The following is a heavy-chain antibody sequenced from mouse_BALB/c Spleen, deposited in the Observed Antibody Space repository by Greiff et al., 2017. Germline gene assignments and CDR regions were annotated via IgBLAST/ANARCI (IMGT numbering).Heavy chain of an antibody. CDR2: IDPENGDT. V-gene: IGHV14-4*02. J-gene: IGHJ4*01. CDR3: TSYYGNYVGYAMDY. CDR1: GFNIKDYY. D-gene: IGHD2-10*01. Sequence: EVQLQQSGAELVRSGASVKLSCTASGFNIKDYYMHWVKQRPEQGLEWIGWIDPENGDTEYAPKFQGKATMTADTSSNTAYLQLSSLTSEDTAVYYGTSYYGNYVGYAMDYWGQGTSVTVSA.